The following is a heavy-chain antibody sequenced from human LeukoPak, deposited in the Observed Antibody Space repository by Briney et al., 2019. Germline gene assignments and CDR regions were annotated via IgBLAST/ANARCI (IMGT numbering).Heavy chain of an antibody. CDR1: GYTFTSYY. D-gene: IGHD2-2*02. V-gene: IGHV1-46*01. Sequence: GASVKVSCKASGYTFTSYYMHWVRQAPGQGLEWMGIINPSGGSTSYAQKFQGRVTMTRDTSTSTVYMELSSLRSEDTAVYYCARDRDIVVVPAAIRGDYYYGMGVWGQGTTVTVSS. CDR3: ARDRDIVVVPAAIRGDYYYGMGV. J-gene: IGHJ6*02. CDR2: INPSGGST.